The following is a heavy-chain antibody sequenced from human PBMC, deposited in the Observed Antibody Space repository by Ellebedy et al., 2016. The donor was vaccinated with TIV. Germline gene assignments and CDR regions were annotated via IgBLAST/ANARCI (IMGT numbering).Heavy chain of an antibody. CDR1: GFTFSSYG. CDR2: IRFDESRK. CDR3: AKVTTPGAWSSSDY. J-gene: IGHJ4*02. V-gene: IGHV3-30*02. Sequence: PGGSLRLSCAASGFTFSSYGMHWVRQAPGKGLEWVAFIRFDESRKYLTDSVKGRFTISRDNSESTLYLEMNNLRPEDTAVYYCAKVTTPGAWSSSDYWGQGTLVTVSS. D-gene: IGHD6-19*01.